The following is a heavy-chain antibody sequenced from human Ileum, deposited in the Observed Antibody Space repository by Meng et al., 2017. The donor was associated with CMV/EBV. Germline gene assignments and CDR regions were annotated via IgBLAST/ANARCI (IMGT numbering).Heavy chain of an antibody. Sequence: QVQLGQSGAELKKPGASLTASCKASGYTFTDYAITWVRQAPGQGLEWMGWISGYNSNTKYAQKFQGRVTMTTDTSTTTVYMELRNLRYDDTAVYYCARDGYYPSRVFDYWGLGTLVTVSS. D-gene: IGHD2-2*03. J-gene: IGHJ4*01. CDR2: ISGYNSNT. CDR3: ARDGYYPSRVFDY. V-gene: IGHV1-18*01. CDR1: GYTFTDYA.